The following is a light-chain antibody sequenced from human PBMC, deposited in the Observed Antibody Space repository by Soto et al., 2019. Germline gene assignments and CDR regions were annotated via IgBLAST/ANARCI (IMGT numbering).Light chain of an antibody. CDR3: QQYSSYTWT. J-gene: IGKJ1*01. Sequence: DIQMTQSPSTLSASVGDRVTITCRASQSINSCLAWYQQKPGKAPKLLIYKASGLESGVPSRFSGSGSGTEFTLTISSLQPDDFATYYCQQYSSYTWTFGQGTKVEIK. V-gene: IGKV1-5*03. CDR1: QSINSC. CDR2: KAS.